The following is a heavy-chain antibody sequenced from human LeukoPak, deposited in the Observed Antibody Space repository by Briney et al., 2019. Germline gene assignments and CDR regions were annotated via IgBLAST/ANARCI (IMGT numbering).Heavy chain of an antibody. V-gene: IGHV3-49*04. Sequence: GGSLRLSCTASGFPFRDHAMSWVRQAPGKGLEWVGFIRTNPNGATVEYAASVKARFTISRDDSKNIAYLEMNSLKTEDTAVCYCVRNSGTYRGYGLDVWGQGTTVTVSS. CDR1: GFPFRDHA. CDR3: VRNSGTYRGYGLDV. J-gene: IGHJ6*02. CDR2: IRTNPNGATV. D-gene: IGHD1-26*01.